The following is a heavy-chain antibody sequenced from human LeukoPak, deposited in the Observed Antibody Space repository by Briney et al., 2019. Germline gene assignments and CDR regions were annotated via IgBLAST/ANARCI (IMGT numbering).Heavy chain of an antibody. CDR3: TKDFRGSGYFFDY. V-gene: IGHV3-23*01. D-gene: IGHD3-10*01. Sequence: GSLSLSCVVSGFTFNNHAMSWVRQAPGKGLEWVSAISGSGDNTFYAGSVRGRFTISRDNSKNTLYLQMDSLRAEDTAIYYCTKDFRGSGYFFDYWGQGTPVTVSS. CDR2: ISGSGDNT. CDR1: GFTFNNHA. J-gene: IGHJ4*02.